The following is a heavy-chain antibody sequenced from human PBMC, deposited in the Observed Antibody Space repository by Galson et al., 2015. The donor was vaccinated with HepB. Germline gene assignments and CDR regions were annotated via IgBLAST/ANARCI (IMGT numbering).Heavy chain of an antibody. D-gene: IGHD5-18*01. CDR2: IKQDGSEK. J-gene: IGHJ4*02. CDR3: ARERAFNYGTDY. CDR1: GFTFSTSW. Sequence: SLRLSCAASGFTFSTSWMNWVRQAPGKGLEWVANIKQDGSEKYYGDSVKGRFTISRDNAESSLYLQMNSLRAEDTAVYYCARERAFNYGTDYWGQGTLVTVSS. V-gene: IGHV3-7*03.